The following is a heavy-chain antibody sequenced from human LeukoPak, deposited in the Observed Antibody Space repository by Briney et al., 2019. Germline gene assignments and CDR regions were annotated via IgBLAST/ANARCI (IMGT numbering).Heavy chain of an antibody. CDR2: IYYSGST. CDR3: ARDRTLGGGSFDY. Sequence: PSETLSLTCTVSGGSIGSYYWSWIRQPPGKGLEWIGYIYYSGSTNYNPSLKSRVTISVDTSKNQFSLKLSSVTAADTAVYYCARDRTLGGGSFDYWGQGTLVTVSS. CDR1: GGSIGSYY. J-gene: IGHJ4*02. V-gene: IGHV4-59*01. D-gene: IGHD1-14*01.